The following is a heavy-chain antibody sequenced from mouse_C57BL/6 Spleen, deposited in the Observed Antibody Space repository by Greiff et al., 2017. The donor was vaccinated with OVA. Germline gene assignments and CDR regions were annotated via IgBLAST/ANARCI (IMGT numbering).Heavy chain of an antibody. CDR3: TRRGEIPFYFDY. CDR1: GYTFTDYE. J-gene: IGHJ2*01. V-gene: IGHV1-15*01. Sequence: QVHVQQSGAELVRPGASVTLSCKASGYTFTDYEMYWVKQTPVHGLEWIGAIDPETGGTAYNQKFKGKAILTADKSSSTAYMELRSLRSEDYAVYYCTRRGEIPFYFDYWGQGTTLTVSS. CDR2: IDPETGGT.